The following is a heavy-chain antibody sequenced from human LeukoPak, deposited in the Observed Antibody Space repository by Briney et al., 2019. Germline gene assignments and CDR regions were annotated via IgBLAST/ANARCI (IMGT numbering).Heavy chain of an antibody. D-gene: IGHD6-19*01. Sequence: PGRSLRLSCAGSGFIFSSFAMHWVRQAPGKGLEWVALISYDGSNKYYADSVKGRFTISRDNSKNTLLLQMNSLRAEDTAVYYCARGISSGRPDYLSVMAYYFDYWGQGTLVTVSS. J-gene: IGHJ4*02. CDR1: GFIFSSFA. CDR3: ARGISSGRPDYLSVMAYYFDY. CDR2: ISYDGSNK. V-gene: IGHV3-30*04.